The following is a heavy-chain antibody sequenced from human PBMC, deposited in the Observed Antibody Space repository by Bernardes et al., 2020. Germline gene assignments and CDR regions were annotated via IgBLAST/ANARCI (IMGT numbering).Heavy chain of an antibody. D-gene: IGHD2-15*01. V-gene: IGHV1-8*01. CDR3: AREVVMRSCSGGSCYSYGMDV. CDR2: MNPNSGNT. J-gene: IGHJ6*02. Sequence: ASVKVSCKASGYTFTSYDINWVRQATGQGLEWMGWMNPNSGNTGYAQKFQGRVTMTRNTSISTAYMELSSLRSEDTAVYYCAREVVMRSCSGGSCYSYGMDVWGQGTTVTVSS. CDR1: GYTFTSYD.